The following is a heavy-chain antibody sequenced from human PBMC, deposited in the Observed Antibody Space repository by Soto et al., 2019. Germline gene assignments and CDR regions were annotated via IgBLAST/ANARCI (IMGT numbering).Heavy chain of an antibody. CDR2: ISAYNGNT. CDR3: ARVEWIQLWLQAPYGMDV. D-gene: IGHD5-18*01. V-gene: IGHV1-18*01. J-gene: IGHJ6*02. Sequence: ASVKVSCKASGYTFTSYGISWVRQAPGQGLEWMGWISAYNGNTNYAQKLQGRVTMTTDNSKNTLYLQMNSLRAEDTAVYYCARVEWIQLWLQAPYGMDVWGQGTTVTVSS. CDR1: GYTFTSYG.